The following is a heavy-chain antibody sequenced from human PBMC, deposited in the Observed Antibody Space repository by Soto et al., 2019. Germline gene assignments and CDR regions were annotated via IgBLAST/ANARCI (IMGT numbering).Heavy chain of an antibody. CDR3: ATTARLDN. J-gene: IGHJ4*02. CDR2: MNPNSGNT. Sequence: QVQLVQSGAEVKKPGASVEVSCKASGHTLTNFDINWVRQATGQGLEWMGWMNPNSGNTGYAQKFQGRVTMTRNTSITTAYMELSSLRSEDTAVYYCATTARLDNWGQGTLVTVSS. V-gene: IGHV1-8*01. D-gene: IGHD6-6*01. CDR1: GHTLTNFD.